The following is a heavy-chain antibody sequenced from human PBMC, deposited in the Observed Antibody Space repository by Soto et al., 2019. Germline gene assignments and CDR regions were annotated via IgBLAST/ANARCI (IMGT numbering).Heavy chain of an antibody. CDR3: ARAMEWFLFDY. CDR2: IYYSGST. Sequence: SETLSLTCTVSGGSISSYYWSWIRQPPGKGLEWIGYIYYSGSTNYNPSLKSRVTISVDTSKNQFSPKLSSVTAADMAVYYCARAMEWFLFDYWGQGALVTVSS. D-gene: IGHD3-3*01. CDR1: GGSISSYY. V-gene: IGHV4-59*01. J-gene: IGHJ4*02.